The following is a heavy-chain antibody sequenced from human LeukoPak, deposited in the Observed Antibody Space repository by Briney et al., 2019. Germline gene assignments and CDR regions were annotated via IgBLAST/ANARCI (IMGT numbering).Heavy chain of an antibody. CDR1: GFTFSSYS. CDR3: AREKEQCTAFDI. J-gene: IGHJ3*02. CDR2: ISSSSSSI. Sequence: GGSLRLSCAASGFTFSSYSMKWVRQAPGKGVEWVSSISSSSSSIYYADSVKGRFTISRDNAKNSLYLQLNSLRAEDTAVYYCAREKEQCTAFDIWGQGTMVTVSS. V-gene: IGHV3-21*01. D-gene: IGHD6-19*01.